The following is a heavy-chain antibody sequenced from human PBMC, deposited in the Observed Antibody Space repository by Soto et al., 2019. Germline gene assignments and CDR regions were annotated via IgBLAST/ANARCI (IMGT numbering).Heavy chain of an antibody. V-gene: IGHV4-31*03. D-gene: IGHD3-22*01. CDR1: GGSISSGGYY. CDR3: ARAVYYDSSGYYFDY. J-gene: IGHJ4*02. Sequence: SETLSLTCTVSGGSISSGGYYWSWIRQHPGKGLEWIGYIYYSGSTYYNPSLKSRVTISVDTSKNQFSLKLSSVTAADTAVYYCARAVYYDSSGYYFDYWGQGTLVTVSS. CDR2: IYYSGST.